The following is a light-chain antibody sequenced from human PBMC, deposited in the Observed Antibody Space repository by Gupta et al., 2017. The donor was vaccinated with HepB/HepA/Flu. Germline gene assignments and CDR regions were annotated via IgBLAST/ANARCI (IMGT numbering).Light chain of an antibody. Sequence: EIVMTQSPATLSVSPGERATLSCRASQSVSSNLAWYQQKPGQAPRLLIYGASTRATGIPARFSGSGYGTEFTLTISSRQSEDFAVYYCQQYNNWPGVTFGQGTKLEIK. CDR2: GAS. CDR3: QQYNNWPGVT. V-gene: IGKV3-15*01. J-gene: IGKJ2*01. CDR1: QSVSSN.